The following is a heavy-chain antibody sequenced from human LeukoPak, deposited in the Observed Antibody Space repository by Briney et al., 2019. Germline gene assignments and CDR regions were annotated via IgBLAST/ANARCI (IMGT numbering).Heavy chain of an antibody. CDR1: GFTFSSYE. Sequence: GGSLRLSCAASGFTFSSYEMNWVRQAPGKGLEWVSYISSSGSTIYYADSVKGRFTISRDNSRNTLYLQVNSLRAEDTAVYYCARSGLSRFGFWGQGTLVTVSS. D-gene: IGHD2/OR15-2a*01. J-gene: IGHJ4*02. CDR3: ARSGLSRFGF. CDR2: ISSSGSTI. V-gene: IGHV3-48*03.